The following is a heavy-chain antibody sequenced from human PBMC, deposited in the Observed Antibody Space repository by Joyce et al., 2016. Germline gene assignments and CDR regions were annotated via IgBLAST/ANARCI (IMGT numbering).Heavy chain of an antibody. CDR2: IYPDGQT. V-gene: IGHV3-66*01. D-gene: IGHD2-15*01. J-gene: IGHJ3*02. Sequence: EVQLVESGGGLVQPGGSLRLSCVASGFTVSNTFMNWVRQVPGRGLEWVSSIYPDGQTHYADSVRGRVTISRDNLKNMLYLQMNSLGSEDTALYHCARGDVVNTFDICGQGTMVTVSS. CDR3: ARGDVVNTFDI. CDR1: GFTVSNTF.